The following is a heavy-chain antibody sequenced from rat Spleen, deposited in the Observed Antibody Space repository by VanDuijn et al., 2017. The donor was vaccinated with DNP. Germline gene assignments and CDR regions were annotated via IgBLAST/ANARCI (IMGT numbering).Heavy chain of an antibody. V-gene: IGHV4-2*01. J-gene: IGHJ4*01. D-gene: IGHD1-9*01. Sequence: EVKLVESGGGLVQPGRSLKLSCAASGFNFNDHWMGWVRQAPGKGLEWIGQINKDSSTINYIPSLKDKFTISRDNAQNTPYLQMNKLGSEDTGIYNCVRITYSYVMDAWGHGASVTVSS. CDR1: GFNFNDHW. CDR2: INKDSSTI. CDR3: VRITYSYVMDA.